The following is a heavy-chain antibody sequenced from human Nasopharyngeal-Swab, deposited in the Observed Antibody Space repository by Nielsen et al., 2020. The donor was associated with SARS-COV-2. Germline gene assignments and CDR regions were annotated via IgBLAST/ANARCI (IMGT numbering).Heavy chain of an antibody. CDR3: AREDYGGNMNY. J-gene: IGHJ4*02. D-gene: IGHD4-23*01. Sequence: GESLMISCAASGFTFSSYSMNWVRQAPGKGLEWVSSISSGSSYIYYADSVKGRFTISRDNAKNSLYLQMNSLRAEDTAVYYCAREDYGGNMNYWGQGTLVTVSS. CDR1: GFTFSSYS. V-gene: IGHV3-21*01. CDR2: ISSGSSYI.